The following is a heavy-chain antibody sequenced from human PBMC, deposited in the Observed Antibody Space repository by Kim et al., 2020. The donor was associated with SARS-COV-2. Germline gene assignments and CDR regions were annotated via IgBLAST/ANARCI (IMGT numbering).Heavy chain of an antibody. CDR3: TRQIRSSWYMEVY. CDR1: GGSISSSNYY. J-gene: IGHJ4*02. V-gene: IGHV4-39*01. Sequence: SETLSLTCTVSGGSISSSNYYWGWIRQPPGKGLEYMGSVYSSGSTYNNPSLKSRVTISVDTSKNQFSLKLTSVTAADTAVYYCTRQIRSSWYMEVYWCQGTLVTVSS. CDR2: VYSSGST. D-gene: IGHD6-13*01.